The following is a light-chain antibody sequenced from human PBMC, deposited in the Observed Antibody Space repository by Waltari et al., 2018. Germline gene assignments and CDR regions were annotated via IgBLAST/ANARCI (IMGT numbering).Light chain of an antibody. CDR3: QQFNSYSSVT. J-gene: IGKJ5*01. V-gene: IGKV1-5*03. CDR1: QSISSW. Sequence: DIQMTQSPSTLSASVGDRVTITCRASQSISSWLAWYQQKPGKAPKLLIYEASTLQSGVPSRFSGIGSGTEFTLTISSLQPDDFATYYCQQFNSYSSVTFGQGTRLEIQ. CDR2: EAS.